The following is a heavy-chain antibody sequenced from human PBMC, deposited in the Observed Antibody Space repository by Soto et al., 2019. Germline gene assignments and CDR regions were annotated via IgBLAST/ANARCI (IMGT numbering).Heavy chain of an antibody. D-gene: IGHD3-16*01. V-gene: IGHV1-46*01. J-gene: IGHJ6*02. CDR2: IYPGGGST. CDR3: AREGVRGMDV. Sequence: ASVKVSCKAIGYSFTSHYMHWVRQAPGQGLEWMGTIYPGGGSTSYAQKFQGRVTMTRDTSTSTVYMELSSLRSEDTAVYYCAREGVRGMDVWGQGTTVTVSS. CDR1: GYSFTSHY.